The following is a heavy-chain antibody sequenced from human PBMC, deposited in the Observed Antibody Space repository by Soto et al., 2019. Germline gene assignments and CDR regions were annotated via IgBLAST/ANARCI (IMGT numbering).Heavy chain of an antibody. Sequence: EVQLVESGGGLVQPGGSLRLSCAASGFTLSNHWMSWVRQAPGKGLEWVANINQDGSDSYSVDSVKGRFTISRDNAKNSLYLQMNSLRAEDTAVYFCTRIMIIKDFDYWGQGTLVTVSP. J-gene: IGHJ4*02. D-gene: IGHD3-16*01. CDR1: GFTLSNHW. V-gene: IGHV3-7*04. CDR3: TRIMIIKDFDY. CDR2: INQDGSDS.